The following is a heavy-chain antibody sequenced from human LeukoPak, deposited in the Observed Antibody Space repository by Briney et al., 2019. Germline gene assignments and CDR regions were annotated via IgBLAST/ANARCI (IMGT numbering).Heavy chain of an antibody. CDR3: VKGDLDFWSGYYRNYFDY. CDR2: ISGSGIGT. Sequence: GGSLRLSCAASGFTFSTYAMSWVRQAPGKGLEWVSTISGSGIGTYYADSVKGRFTISRDNSKNTLFVQMNRLRAEDTAVYYCVKGDLDFWSGYYRNYFDYWGQGTLVTVSS. V-gene: IGHV3-23*01. D-gene: IGHD3-3*01. CDR1: GFTFSTYA. J-gene: IGHJ4*02.